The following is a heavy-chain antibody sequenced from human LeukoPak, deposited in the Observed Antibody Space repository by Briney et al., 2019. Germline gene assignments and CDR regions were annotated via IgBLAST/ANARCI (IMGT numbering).Heavy chain of an antibody. CDR3: ARSRYYYYYYMDV. D-gene: IGHD1-14*01. CDR2: IYYSGST. Sequence: SETLSLTCTVSGVSVTSYYWSWIRQPPGKGLEWIGFIYYSGSTNYNPSLKSRVTISVDTPKNQFSLMLSSVTAADTAVYYCARSRYYYYYYMDVWGKGTTVTVSS. CDR1: GVSVTSYY. J-gene: IGHJ6*03. V-gene: IGHV4-59*02.